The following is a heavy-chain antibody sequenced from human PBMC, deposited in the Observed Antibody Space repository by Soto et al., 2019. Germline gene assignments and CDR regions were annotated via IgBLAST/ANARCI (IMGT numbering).Heavy chain of an antibody. CDR3: ATTYAVVVVAAAYLDF. V-gene: IGHV1-24*01. CDR1: GYTLTELS. Sequence: QVQLVQSGAEVKKLGASVKVSCKVSGYTLTELSMHWVRQAPGKGLEWMGGLDPEDGETIYAQKFQGRVTMTEDTSTDAADMELSSRRSEDTAVYYCATTYAVVVVAAAYLDFWGQGTLVTVSA. CDR2: LDPEDGET. J-gene: IGHJ4*02. D-gene: IGHD2-15*01.